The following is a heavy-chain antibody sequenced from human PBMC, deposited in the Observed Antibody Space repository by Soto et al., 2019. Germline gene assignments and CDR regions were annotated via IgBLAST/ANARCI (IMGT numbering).Heavy chain of an antibody. J-gene: IGHJ4*02. Sequence: GASVKVSCKASGYIFTSYGISWVRQAPGQGLEWMGWISAYNGNTNYAQKLQGRVTMTTDTSTSTAYMELRSLRSDDTAVYYCARGDGDNWSDYFDYWGQGTLVTVSS. D-gene: IGHD3-3*01. CDR2: ISAYNGNT. V-gene: IGHV1-18*01. CDR1: GYIFTSYG. CDR3: ARGDGDNWSDYFDY.